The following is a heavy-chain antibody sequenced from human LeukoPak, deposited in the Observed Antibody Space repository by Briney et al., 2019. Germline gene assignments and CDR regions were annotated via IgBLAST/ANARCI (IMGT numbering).Heavy chain of an antibody. Sequence: GASVKVSCKASGYTFTSYAMHWVRQAPGQRLEWMGWINAGNGNAKYSQKFQGRVTITRDTSASTAYMELSSLRSEDTAVYYCARSTVTPNWFDPWGQGTLVTVSS. CDR1: GYTFTSYA. D-gene: IGHD4-17*01. V-gene: IGHV1-3*01. CDR2: INAGNGNA. J-gene: IGHJ5*02. CDR3: ARSTVTPNWFDP.